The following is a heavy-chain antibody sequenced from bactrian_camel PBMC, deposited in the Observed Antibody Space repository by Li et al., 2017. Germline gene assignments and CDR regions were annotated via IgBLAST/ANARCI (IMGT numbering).Heavy chain of an antibody. D-gene: IGHD1*01. J-gene: IGHJ6*01. CDR1: GFTFTNYW. CDR3: VRDTDATESFVY. V-gene: IGHV3S6*01. Sequence: LVESGGGLVQPGGSLRLSCAASGFTFTNYWMHWVRQGPGKGLEWVSSISSGGITTYYADSVKGQFTISRDNAKNTLYLQMNSLKPEDTAVYYCVRDTDATESFVYWGQGTQVTVS. CDR2: ISSGGITT.